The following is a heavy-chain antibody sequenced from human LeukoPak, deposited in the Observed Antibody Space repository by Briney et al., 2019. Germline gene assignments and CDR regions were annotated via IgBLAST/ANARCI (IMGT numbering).Heavy chain of an antibody. CDR3: ASIESSGYYYESYFDY. Sequence: SETLSLTCTVSGYSISSSYYWGWIRQPPGKGLEWIGSIYHSGSTYYNPSLKSRVTISVDTSKNQFSLKLSSVTAADTAVYYCASIESSGYYYESYFDYWGQGTLVTVSS. V-gene: IGHV4-38-2*02. J-gene: IGHJ4*02. D-gene: IGHD3-22*01. CDR2: IYHSGST. CDR1: GYSISSSYY.